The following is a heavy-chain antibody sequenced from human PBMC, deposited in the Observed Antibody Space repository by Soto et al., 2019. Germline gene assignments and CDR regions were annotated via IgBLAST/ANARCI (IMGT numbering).Heavy chain of an antibody. CDR2: INPNSGGT. D-gene: IGHD2-2*02. CDR1: GYTFTGYY. Sequence: ASVKVSCKASGYTFTGYYMHWVRQAPGQGLEWMGWINPNSGGTNYAQKFQGRVTMTRDTSTSTAYMELRSLRSDDTAVYYCAREKTAVVVPAAIRLHYYYGMDVWGQGTTVTVSS. CDR3: AREKTAVVVPAAIRLHYYYGMDV. V-gene: IGHV1-2*02. J-gene: IGHJ6*02.